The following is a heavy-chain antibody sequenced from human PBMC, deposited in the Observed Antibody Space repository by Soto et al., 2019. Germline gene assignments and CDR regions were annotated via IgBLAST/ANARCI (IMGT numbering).Heavy chain of an antibody. D-gene: IGHD3-10*01. Sequence: GGSLRLSCAASGFTFSSYSMNWVRQAPGKGLEWVSSISSSSSYIYYADSVKGRFTISRDNAKNSLYLQMNSLRAEDTAVYYCASFKSYGSGAPHFDYWGQRTLVTVSS. CDR2: ISSSSSYI. V-gene: IGHV3-21*01. CDR1: GFTFSSYS. J-gene: IGHJ4*02. CDR3: ASFKSYGSGAPHFDY.